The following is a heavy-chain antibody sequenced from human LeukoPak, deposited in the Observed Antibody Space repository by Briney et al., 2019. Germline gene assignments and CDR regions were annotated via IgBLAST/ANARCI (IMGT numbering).Heavy chain of an antibody. Sequence: ASVKVSCKASEYTFTGYYMHWVRQAPGQGLEWMGIINPTGDSTWYAQKFQGRVTMTRDLATSTDYMEVSSLRSEDTAVYYCARDNSMGDSAWWFDPWGQGTLVTVSS. D-gene: IGHD5-12*01. CDR1: EYTFTGYY. CDR3: ARDNSMGDSAWWFDP. V-gene: IGHV1-46*01. CDR2: INPTGDST. J-gene: IGHJ5*02.